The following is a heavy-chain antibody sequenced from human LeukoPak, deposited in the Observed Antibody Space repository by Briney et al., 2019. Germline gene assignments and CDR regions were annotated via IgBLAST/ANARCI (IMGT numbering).Heavy chain of an antibody. Sequence: PGGSLRLSCAASGFTFSSYSMNWVRQAPGKGLEWVSSISSSSSYIYYADSVKGRFPISRDNAKNSLYLQMNSLRAEDTAVYYCARDSSGAFDYWGQGTLVTVSS. V-gene: IGHV3-21*01. D-gene: IGHD6-19*01. J-gene: IGHJ4*02. CDR1: GFTFSSYS. CDR3: ARDSSGAFDY. CDR2: ISSSSSYI.